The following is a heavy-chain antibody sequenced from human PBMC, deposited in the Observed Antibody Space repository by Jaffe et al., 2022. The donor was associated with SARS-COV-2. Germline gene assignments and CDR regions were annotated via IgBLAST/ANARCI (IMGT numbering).Heavy chain of an antibody. CDR3: ARAHSSAWYADF. V-gene: IGHV4-59*01. Sequence: QVQLQESGPGLVKPSETLSLTCSVSGGSISPYYWSWIRQPPGRGLEWIGYIYYSGSTNYSPSLKSRVTISVDTSKNHFSLKLSSVTAADTAVYYCARAHSSAWYADFWGQGTLVTVSS. CDR1: GGSISPYY. D-gene: IGHD6-19*01. J-gene: IGHJ4*02. CDR2: IYYSGST.